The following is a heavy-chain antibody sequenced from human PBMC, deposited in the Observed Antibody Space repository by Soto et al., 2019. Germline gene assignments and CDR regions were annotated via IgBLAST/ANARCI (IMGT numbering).Heavy chain of an antibody. CDR2: IYYSGST. Sequence: SETLSLTCTVSGGSISSSSYYWGWIRQPPGKGLEWIGSIYYSGSTYYNPSLKSRVTISVDTSKNQFSLKLSSVTAADTAVYYCARLRYDILTGYPGAGWFDPWGQGTLVTVS. D-gene: IGHD3-9*01. V-gene: IGHV4-39*01. J-gene: IGHJ5*02. CDR1: GGSISSSSYY. CDR3: ARLRYDILTGYPGAGWFDP.